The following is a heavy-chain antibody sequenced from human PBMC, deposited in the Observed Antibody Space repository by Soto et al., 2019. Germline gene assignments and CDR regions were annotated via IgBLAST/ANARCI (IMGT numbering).Heavy chain of an antibody. D-gene: IGHD2-15*01. CDR1: GYTFTSYY. CDR3: ARDLGGSGGSPDYYYGMDV. Sequence: GASVKVSCKASGYTFTSYYMHWVRQAPGQGLEWMGIINPSGGSTSYAQKFQGRVTMTRDTSTSTVYMELSSLRSEDTAVYYCARDLGGSGGSPDYYYGMDVWGQGTTVTVSS. V-gene: IGHV1-46*03. J-gene: IGHJ6*02. CDR2: INPSGGST.